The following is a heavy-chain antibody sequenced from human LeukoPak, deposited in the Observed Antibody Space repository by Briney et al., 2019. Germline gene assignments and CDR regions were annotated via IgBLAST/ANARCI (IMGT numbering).Heavy chain of an antibody. Sequence: PGGSLRLSCAASGFTFSSYWVSWVRQAPGKGLEWVANIKQDGSETYYGDSVKGRFTISRDNAKNSLYLQMNSLRAEDTAVYYCATGDRYDFWSGYYKEGYFDYWGQGTLVTVSS. CDR1: GFTFSSYW. D-gene: IGHD3-3*01. CDR3: ATGDRYDFWSGYYKEGYFDY. V-gene: IGHV3-7*01. J-gene: IGHJ4*02. CDR2: IKQDGSET.